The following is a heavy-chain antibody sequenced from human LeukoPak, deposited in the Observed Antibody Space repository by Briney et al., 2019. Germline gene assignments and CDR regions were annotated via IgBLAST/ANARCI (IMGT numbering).Heavy chain of an antibody. CDR1: GGSISSYY. V-gene: IGHV4-59*01. D-gene: IGHD3-3*01. CDR3: ARVGGADFWSGYYPDRYFDY. Sequence: SETLSLTCTVSGGSISSYYWSWIRQPPGKGLEWIGYIYYSGSTNYNPSLKSRVTISVDTSKNQFSLKLSSVTAADTAVYYCARVGGADFWSGYYPDRYFDYWGQGTLVTVSS. CDR2: IYYSGST. J-gene: IGHJ4*02.